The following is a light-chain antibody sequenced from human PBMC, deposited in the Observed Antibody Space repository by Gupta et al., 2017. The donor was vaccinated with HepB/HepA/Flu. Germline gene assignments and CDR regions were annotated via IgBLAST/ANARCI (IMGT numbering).Light chain of an antibody. Sequence: QMTQSRSSLSASVGDRVTITCRASQGINNHLAWFQQKPGKAPKFLIYDASNLKSGVPSKFSGSGSGTEFTLTISGLQPEDFAIYYCQQYHTYPLTFGEGTKVEIK. J-gene: IGKJ4*02. V-gene: IGKV1-16*02. CDR2: DAS. CDR3: QQYHTYPLT. CDR1: QGINNH.